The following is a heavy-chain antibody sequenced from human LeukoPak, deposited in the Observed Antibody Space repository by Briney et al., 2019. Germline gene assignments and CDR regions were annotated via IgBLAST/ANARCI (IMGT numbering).Heavy chain of an antibody. CDR2: IWYDGSNK. J-gene: IGHJ3*02. D-gene: IGHD1-26*01. CDR1: GFTFSSYG. V-gene: IGHV3-33*01. Sequence: GGSLRLSCAASGFTFSSYGMHWVRQAPGKELERVAVIWYDGSNKYYADSVKGRFIISRDNSENTLYLQMNSLRAEDTAVYYCARELGRVGAFDIWGQGTMVTVSS. CDR3: ARELGRVGAFDI.